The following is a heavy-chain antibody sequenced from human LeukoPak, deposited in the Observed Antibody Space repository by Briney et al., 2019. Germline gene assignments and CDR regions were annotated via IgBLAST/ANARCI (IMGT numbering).Heavy chain of an antibody. CDR3: AGDRATSYFDY. J-gene: IGHJ4*02. D-gene: IGHD1-26*01. CDR2: IWYDGSNK. V-gene: IGHV3-33*08. CDR1: GFTFRSHG. Sequence: RGSLRLSCAASGFTFRSHGMHWVRQTPGKGLEWVAFIWYDGSNKYYTDSVKGRFTISRDNSKNTPYLQMNSLRAEDTAVYYCAGDRATSYFDYWGQGALVTISS.